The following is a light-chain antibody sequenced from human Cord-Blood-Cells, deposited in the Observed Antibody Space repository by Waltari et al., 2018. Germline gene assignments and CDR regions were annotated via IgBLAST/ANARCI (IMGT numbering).Light chain of an antibody. CDR1: QSVSSY. CDR3: QQRSNWPSIT. Sequence: ETVLTQSPATLSLSPGERATLSCRARQSVSSYLAWYQQKPGQAPRLLIYDASNRATGIPARFSGSGSGTDFTLTISSLEPEDFAVYYGQQRSNWPSITFGQGTRLEIK. V-gene: IGKV3-11*01. J-gene: IGKJ5*01. CDR2: DAS.